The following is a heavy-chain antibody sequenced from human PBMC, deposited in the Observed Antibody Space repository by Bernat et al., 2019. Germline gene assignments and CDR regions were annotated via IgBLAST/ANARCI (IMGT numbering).Heavy chain of an antibody. Sequence: QVQLVQSGAEVKKPGSSVKVSCKASGGTFSSYAISWVRQAPGQGLEWMGGIIPIFGTANYAQKFQGRVTITADESTSTAYMELSSLRSEYTAVYYCARFHHAYHHTIFGVGSNAFDIWGQGTMVSVSA. CDR1: GGTFSSYA. V-gene: IGHV1-69*01. CDR2: IIPIFGTA. J-gene: IGHJ3*02. D-gene: IGHD3-3*01. CDR3: ARFHHAYHHTIFGVGSNAFDI.